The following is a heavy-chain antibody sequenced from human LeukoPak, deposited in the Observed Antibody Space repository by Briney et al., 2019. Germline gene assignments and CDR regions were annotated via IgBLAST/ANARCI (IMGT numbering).Heavy chain of an antibody. D-gene: IGHD5-24*01. V-gene: IGHV5-51*01. J-gene: IGHJ5*02. CDR3: ARTEAYCTTTTCSNYFDP. CDR1: GYSFTSYW. Sequence: GESLKISCKGSGYSFTSYWFGWVRQMPGKGLEWMGIIYPGDSDTRYSPSFEGQVTISADKSVSTAFLQWNSLKASDTAIYYCARTEAYCTTTTCSNYFDPWGQGTLVTVSS. CDR2: IYPGDSDT.